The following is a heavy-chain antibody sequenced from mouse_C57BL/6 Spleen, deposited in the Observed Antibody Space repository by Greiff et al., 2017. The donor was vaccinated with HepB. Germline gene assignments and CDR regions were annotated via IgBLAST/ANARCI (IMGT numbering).Heavy chain of an antibody. CDR2: INPNNGGT. J-gene: IGHJ3*01. Sequence: VQLQQSGPELVKPGASVKIPCKASGYTFTDYNMDWVKQSHGKSLEWIGDINPNNGGTIYNHKFKGKATLTVDKSSSTAYMELRSLTSEDTAVYYCAREAYDGSWFAYWGQGTLVTVSA. D-gene: IGHD2-3*01. CDR3: AREAYDGSWFAY. CDR1: GYTFTDYN. V-gene: IGHV1-18*01.